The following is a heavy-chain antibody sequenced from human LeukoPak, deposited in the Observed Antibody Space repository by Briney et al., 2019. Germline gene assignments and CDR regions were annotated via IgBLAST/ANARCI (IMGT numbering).Heavy chain of an antibody. V-gene: IGHV3-7*01. CDR3: ARAEWEPHLHNWFDP. CDR1: GFTFSSYW. CDR2: IKQDGSEK. J-gene: IGHJ5*02. D-gene: IGHD1-26*01. Sequence: GGSLRLSCAASGFTFSSYWMSWVRQAPGKGLEWVANIKQDGSEKYYVDSVKGRFTISRDNAKNSLYLQMNSLRAEDTAVYYCARAEWEPHLHNWFDPWGQGTLVTVSS.